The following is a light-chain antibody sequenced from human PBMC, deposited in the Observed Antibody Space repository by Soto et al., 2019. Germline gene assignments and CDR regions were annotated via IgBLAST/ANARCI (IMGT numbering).Light chain of an antibody. CDR2: AAS. Sequence: EIELTQSPSILSLSPGDRVTIACRASQGISRFLVWYQQKPRQAPKVLIYAASTLPSGVPARFSGSGSGTEFNLTITSLEPEDFAVYYCQQHSSCPRSFGQGTKVEIK. V-gene: IGKV1-9*01. CDR3: QQHSSCPRS. J-gene: IGKJ2*01. CDR1: QGISRF.